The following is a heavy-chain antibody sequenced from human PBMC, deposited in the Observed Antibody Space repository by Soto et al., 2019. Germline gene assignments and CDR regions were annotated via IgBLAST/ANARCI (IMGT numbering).Heavy chain of an antibody. CDR2: VSGSGSNT. Sequence: EVQLLESGGGLAQPGGSLTLSCAASGFTFSSFAMNWVRQAPGKGLEWVSAVSGSGSNTYYADSVKGRFTISRDNSKNSLYLQMNSLGAEDTAVYYRTERRDWGQGTLVTVSS. V-gene: IGHV3-23*01. CDR3: TERRD. J-gene: IGHJ4*02. CDR1: GFTFSSFA.